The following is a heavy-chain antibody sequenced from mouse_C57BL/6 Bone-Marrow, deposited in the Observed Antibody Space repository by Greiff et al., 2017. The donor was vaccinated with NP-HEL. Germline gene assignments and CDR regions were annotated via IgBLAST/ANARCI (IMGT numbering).Heavy chain of an antibody. CDR1: GYAFSSYW. Sequence: VQLQQSGAELVKPGASVKISCKASGYAFSSYWMNWVKQRPGKGLEWIGQIYPGDGDTNYNGKFKGQATLTADKSSSTAYMQLSSLTAEDSAVYFCARWPITTVVPYAMDYWGQGTSVTVSS. J-gene: IGHJ4*01. CDR2: IYPGDGDT. V-gene: IGHV1-80*01. CDR3: ARWPITTVVPYAMDY. D-gene: IGHD1-1*01.